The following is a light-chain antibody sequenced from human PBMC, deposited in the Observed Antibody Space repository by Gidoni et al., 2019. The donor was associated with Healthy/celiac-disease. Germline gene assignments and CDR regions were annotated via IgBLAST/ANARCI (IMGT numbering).Light chain of an antibody. CDR3: QQRSNWPY. CDR2: DAS. CDR1: QSVSSY. V-gene: IGKV3-11*01. Sequence: EIVLTQFPATLSLSPGERATLSCRASQSVSSYLAWYQQKPGQAPRLLIYDASNRATGIPARFSGSGSGTDFTLTISSLEPEDFAVYYCQQRSNWPYFGGGTKVEIK. J-gene: IGKJ4*01.